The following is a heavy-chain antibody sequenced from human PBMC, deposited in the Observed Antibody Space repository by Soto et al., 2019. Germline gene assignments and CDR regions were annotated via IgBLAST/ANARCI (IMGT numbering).Heavy chain of an antibody. D-gene: IGHD6-19*01. J-gene: IGHJ4*02. CDR2: ISNGGSRI. V-gene: IGHV3-48*03. Sequence: EVQLVESGGGLVQPGGSLRLSCAASGFTFSSYDMNWVRQAPGKGLEWISYISNGGSRIYYAESLKGRFTISRDNAKNSLHLQMNSLRAEDTAVYYCARGYTGGWARGGQNDYWGQGTLVTVSS. CDR3: ARGYTGGWARGGQNDY. CDR1: GFTFSSYD.